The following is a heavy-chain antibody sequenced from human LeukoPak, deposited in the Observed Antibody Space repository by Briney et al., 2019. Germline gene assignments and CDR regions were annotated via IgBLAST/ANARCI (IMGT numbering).Heavy chain of an antibody. CDR1: GGSISGTPYY. CDR3: ARASTIFGHFAY. V-gene: IGHV4-39*07. Sequence: PSETLSLTCAISGGSISGTPYYWGWIRQPPGKGLEWIGSIYYSGSTYYNPSLESRLTISVDTSKNQFSLKLSSVTAADTAVYYCARASTIFGHFAYWGRGTLVTVSS. CDR2: IYYSGST. D-gene: IGHD3-3*01. J-gene: IGHJ4*02.